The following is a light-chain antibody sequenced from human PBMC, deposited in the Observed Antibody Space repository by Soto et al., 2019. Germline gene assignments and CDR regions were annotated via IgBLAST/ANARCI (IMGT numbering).Light chain of an antibody. V-gene: IGLV2-23*01. J-gene: IGLJ1*01. CDR3: CSYAGSGTYG. Sequence: QSALTQPASVSGSPGQSITISCTGTSSDVGTYNLVSWYQQHPGKAPKLMIYEGSKRPSGVSNRFSGSTSGNTASLTISGLQVEDEAHYYCCSYAGSGTYGFGTGTKVTVL. CDR1: SSDVGTYNL. CDR2: EGS.